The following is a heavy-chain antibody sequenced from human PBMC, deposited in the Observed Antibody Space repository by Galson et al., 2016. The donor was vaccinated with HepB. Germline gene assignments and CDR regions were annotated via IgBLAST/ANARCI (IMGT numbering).Heavy chain of an antibody. CDR2: TYSRSKWYN. D-gene: IGHD3-16*01. CDR3: ARETVRALGGLDY. J-gene: IGHJ4*02. CDR1: GDSVSXXXSA. V-gene: IGHV6-1*01. Sequence: CAXXGDSVSXXXSAXXXIRXXXSXXLEWLGRTYSRSKWYNHYAVSVKSRITINPDTSKNQISLQLNSVTPEDTAVYYCARETVRALGGLDYWVQGTLVTISS.